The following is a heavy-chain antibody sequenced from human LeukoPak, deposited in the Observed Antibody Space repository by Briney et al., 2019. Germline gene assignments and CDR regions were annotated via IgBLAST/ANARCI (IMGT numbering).Heavy chain of an antibody. J-gene: IGHJ4*02. CDR1: GFTFSSYE. CDR2: ISSSGSTI. Sequence: GGSLRLSCAASGFTFSSYEMNWVRQAPGKGLEWVSYISSSGSTIYYADSVKGRFTISRDNAKNSLYLQMNSLRAEDTAVYYCAGGGPCGGDCLFFAAVYFDYWGQGTLVTVSS. CDR3: AGGGPCGGDCLFFAAVYFDY. D-gene: IGHD2-21*02. V-gene: IGHV3-48*03.